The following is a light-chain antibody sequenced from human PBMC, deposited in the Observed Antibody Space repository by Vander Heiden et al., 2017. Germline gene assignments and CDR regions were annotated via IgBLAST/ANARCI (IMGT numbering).Light chain of an antibody. Sequence: AIRMTQSPSSFSASPGDRVTITCRASQGIRSYLAGYQQKPGKAPNLLIYAAATLQSGVPSSCSGSGAGTDFTLTISCLQSEDFATYYCRQYYSYAYTFGQGTKLEIK. CDR1: QGIRSY. J-gene: IGKJ2*01. CDR2: AAA. V-gene: IGKV1-8*01. CDR3: RQYYSYAYT.